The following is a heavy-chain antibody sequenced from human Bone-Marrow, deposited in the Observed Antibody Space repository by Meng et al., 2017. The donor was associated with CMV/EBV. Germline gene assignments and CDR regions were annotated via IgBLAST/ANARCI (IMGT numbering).Heavy chain of an antibody. CDR3: ARDLGVGAAGY. Sequence: ASVKDSCKASGYTFSDYFLHWVRQAPGHGLEWMGWINPKSGVTNYAQRFQDMVTMTTDTSIRTVYMDLSRLTSDDTAIFCCARDLGVGAAGYWGQGTLVTVSS. D-gene: IGHD3-3*01. CDR2: INPKSGVT. J-gene: IGHJ4*01. V-gene: IGHV1-2*02. CDR1: GYTFSDYF.